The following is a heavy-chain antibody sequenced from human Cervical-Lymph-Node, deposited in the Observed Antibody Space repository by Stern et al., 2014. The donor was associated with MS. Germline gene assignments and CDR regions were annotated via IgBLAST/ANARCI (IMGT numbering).Heavy chain of an antibody. CDR1: GYTFSNYG. J-gene: IGHJ1*01. V-gene: IGHV1-18*04. D-gene: IGHD4-17*01. Sequence: QVQLVQSGAEMGRPGASVKVSCKASGYTFSNYGISWVRQAPGQGLEWMGWINPYKGKTESAQKFRGRVSMTTDTSTSTAYMELRSLRSDDTGVYYCARDPTQGQTLEYFQHWGQGTWVIVSS. CDR3: ARDPTQGQTLEYFQH. CDR2: INPYKGKT.